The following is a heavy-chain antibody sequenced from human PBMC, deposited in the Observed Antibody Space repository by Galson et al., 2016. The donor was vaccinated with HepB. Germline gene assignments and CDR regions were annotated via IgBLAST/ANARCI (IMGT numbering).Heavy chain of an antibody. D-gene: IGHD1-7*01. Sequence: LRLSCAASGFSFSTYWMTWVRQAPGKGLEWVSAISGSGVNAHYADSVKGRFTISRDNSKNTLYLQMNSLRDEDTAVYYCAKEATATTGAKTKRVWYFDLWGRGTLVTVS. CDR1: GFSFSTYW. CDR3: AKEATATTGAKTKRVWYFDL. J-gene: IGHJ2*01. CDR2: ISGSGVNA. V-gene: IGHV3-23*01.